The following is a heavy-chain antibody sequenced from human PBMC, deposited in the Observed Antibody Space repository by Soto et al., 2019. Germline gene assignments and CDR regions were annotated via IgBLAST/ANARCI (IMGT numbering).Heavy chain of an antibody. CDR1: GGSISSYY. CDR2: IYYSGST. Sequence: SEPLSVTWTVSGGSISSYYWSWIRQPPGKGLEWIGYIYYSGSTNYNPSLKSRVTISVDTSKNQFSLKLSSVTAADTAVYYCAREFIVVVPAAAYNWFDPWGQGTLVTVSS. J-gene: IGHJ5*02. D-gene: IGHD2-2*01. CDR3: AREFIVVVPAAAYNWFDP. V-gene: IGHV4-59*01.